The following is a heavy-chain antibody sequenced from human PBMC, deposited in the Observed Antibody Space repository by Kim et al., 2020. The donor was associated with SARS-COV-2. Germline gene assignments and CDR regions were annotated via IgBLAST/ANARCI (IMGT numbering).Heavy chain of an antibody. V-gene: IGHV4-34*01. CDR1: GGSFSGYY. CDR3: ARGDFRDSSGYYSYYYYYMDV. J-gene: IGHJ6*03. Sequence: SETLSLTCAVYGGSFSGYYWSWIRQPPGKGLEWIGEINHSGSTNYNPSLKSRVTISVDTSKNQFSLKLSSVTAADTAVYYCARGDFRDSSGYYSYYYYYMDVWGKGTTVTVSS. CDR2: INHSGST. D-gene: IGHD3-22*01.